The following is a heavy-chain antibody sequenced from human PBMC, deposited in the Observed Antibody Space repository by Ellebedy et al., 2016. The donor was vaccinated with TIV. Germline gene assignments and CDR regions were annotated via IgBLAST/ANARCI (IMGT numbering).Heavy chain of an antibody. J-gene: IGHJ4*02. D-gene: IGHD1-20*01. V-gene: IGHV3-7*01. CDR3: VREYNFKSGGPGNY. Sequence: GESLKISCAASGFTFSNYWMTWVRQAPGKGPECVANIKQDGSEKYYVDSGKGRFTISRDNAKDTVYLQMNSLRADDTAVYYCVREYNFKSGGPGNYWGQGTLVTVSS. CDR2: IKQDGSEK. CDR1: GFTFSNYW.